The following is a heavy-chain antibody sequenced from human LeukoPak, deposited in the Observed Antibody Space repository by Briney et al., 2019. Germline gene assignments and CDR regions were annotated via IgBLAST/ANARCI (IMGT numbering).Heavy chain of an antibody. Sequence: GGSLRLSCAASGFIFSDYGMHWVRQAPGKGLEWVAVIWNNGNNRYADSVRGRFTISRDNSKNTLYLQMNSLRAEDTAVYYCARDLVSSSSSRDYYYAVDVWGQGTTVTVSS. CDR1: GFIFSDYG. J-gene: IGHJ6*02. D-gene: IGHD6-6*01. CDR2: IWNNGNNR. V-gene: IGHV3-33*01. CDR3: ARDLVSSSSSRDYYYAVDV.